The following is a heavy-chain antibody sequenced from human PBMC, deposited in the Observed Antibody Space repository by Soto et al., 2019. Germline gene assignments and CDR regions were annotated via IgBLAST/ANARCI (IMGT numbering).Heavy chain of an antibody. CDR2: ISYDGSNK. CDR3: AKDADILTANYYYGMDV. D-gene: IGHD3-9*01. V-gene: IGHV3-30*18. J-gene: IGHJ6*01. CDR1: GFTFSSYG. Sequence: QVQLVESGGGVVQPGRSLRLSCAASGFTFSSYGMHWVRQAPGKGLEWVAVISYDGSNKYYADSVKGRFTISRDNSKNTLYLQMNSLRAEDTAVYYCAKDADILTANYYYGMDVW.